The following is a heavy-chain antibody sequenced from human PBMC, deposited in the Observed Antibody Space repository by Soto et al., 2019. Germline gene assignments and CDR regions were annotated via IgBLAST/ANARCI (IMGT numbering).Heavy chain of an antibody. CDR3: AKEEAARGVAGSTNDF. J-gene: IGHJ4*02. V-gene: IGHV3-23*01. CDR2: ISGSAGST. CDR1: GFTFSNYA. Sequence: EVQLLESGGGLVQPGGSLRLSCAASGFTFSNYAMSWVRQAPGKGLEWVSNISGSAGSTYYAGSVKGRFTISRDNSKNALYLQMSSLRAEDTAVYYCAKEEAARGVAGSTNDFWGQGTLLTVSS. D-gene: IGHD6-19*01.